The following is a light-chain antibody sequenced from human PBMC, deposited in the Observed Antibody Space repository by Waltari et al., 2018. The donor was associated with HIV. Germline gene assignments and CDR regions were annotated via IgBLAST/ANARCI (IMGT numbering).Light chain of an antibody. J-gene: IGLJ2*01. CDR3: SSFTITSTVI. CDR1: SSDIEPYNY. CDR2: QVS. V-gene: IGLV2-14*01. Sequence: QSVLTQPASVSGSPGQSISISCTGTSSDIEPYNYVSWYQHHAGKAPKLLIYQVSHRPSGLSDRVSGSKSGSTASLTISGLQANDEAHYYCSSFTITSTVIFGGGTRLTVL.